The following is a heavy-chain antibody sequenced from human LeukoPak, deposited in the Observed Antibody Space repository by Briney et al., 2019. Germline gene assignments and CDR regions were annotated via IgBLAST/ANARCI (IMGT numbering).Heavy chain of an antibody. D-gene: IGHD2-15*01. CDR2: IYYSGST. Sequence: PSETLSLTCTVSGGSISSYYWSWIRQPPGKGLEWIGYIYYSGSTNYNPSLKSRVTISVDTSKNQFSLKLSSVTAADTAVYYCAREGYCSGGSCPFDYWGQGTLVTVSS. V-gene: IGHV4-59*01. J-gene: IGHJ4*02. CDR1: GGSISSYY. CDR3: AREGYCSGGSCPFDY.